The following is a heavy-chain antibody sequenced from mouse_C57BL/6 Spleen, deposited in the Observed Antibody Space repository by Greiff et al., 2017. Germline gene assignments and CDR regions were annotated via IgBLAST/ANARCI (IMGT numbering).Heavy chain of an antibody. J-gene: IGHJ1*03. Sequence: VQLKESGPELVKPGASVKISCKASGYSFTGYYMNWVKQSPEKSLEWIGEINPSTGGTTDNQKFKAKATLTVDKSASTDYMHLKSLTSEDSAVYYCARRGYFDVWGTGTTVTVSS. V-gene: IGHV1-42*01. CDR2: INPSTGGT. CDR3: ARRGYFDV. CDR1: GYSFTGYY.